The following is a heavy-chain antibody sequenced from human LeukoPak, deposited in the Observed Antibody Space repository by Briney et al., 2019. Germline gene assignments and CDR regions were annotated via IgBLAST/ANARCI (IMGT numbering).Heavy chain of an antibody. D-gene: IGHD3-3*01. CDR1: GFTFNSYA. V-gene: IGHV3-30*04. J-gene: IGHJ3*02. CDR2: ISYDGGNK. Sequence: GGSLRLSCAASGFTFNSYAMHWVRQAPGEGLEWVALISYDGGNKYYADSVKGRFTISRDNSKNTLYLQMSSLRAEDTAVYYCARVFTPNLIFPRQKNAFDIWGQGTMVTVSS. CDR3: ARVFTPNLIFPRQKNAFDI.